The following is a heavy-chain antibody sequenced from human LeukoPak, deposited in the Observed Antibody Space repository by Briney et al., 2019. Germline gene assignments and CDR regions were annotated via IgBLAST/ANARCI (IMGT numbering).Heavy chain of an antibody. CDR2: MFPDGRT. CDR1: GFIVNDNY. Sequence: GGSLRLSCAVSGFIVNDNYMSWVRQAPGKGLQWVSVMFPDGRTYYADSVKGRFTISRDLARNTLLLQMHSLRADDTAVHYCARTNPVYGDYDYWGQGTLVTVSS. D-gene: IGHD4-17*01. J-gene: IGHJ4*02. V-gene: IGHV3-53*01. CDR3: ARTNPVYGDYDY.